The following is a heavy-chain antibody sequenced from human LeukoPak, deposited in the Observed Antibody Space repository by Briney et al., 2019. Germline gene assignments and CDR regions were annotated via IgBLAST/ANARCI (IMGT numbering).Heavy chain of an antibody. J-gene: IGHJ4*02. CDR2: ISGSGGSI. D-gene: IGHD6-13*01. Sequence: GGSLRLSCAASGFTFSSYAMSWVRQAPGKGLEWVSAISGSGGSIYYADSVKGRFTISRDNSKNTLYLQMNSLRAEDTAVYYCAKYSTGAAAGTLDYWGQGTLVTVSS. V-gene: IGHV3-23*01. CDR1: GFTFSSYA. CDR3: AKYSTGAAAGTLDY.